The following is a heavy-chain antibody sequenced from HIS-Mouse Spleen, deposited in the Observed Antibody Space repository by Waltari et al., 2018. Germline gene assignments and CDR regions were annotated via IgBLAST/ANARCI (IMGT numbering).Heavy chain of an antibody. CDR3: AREIPYSSSWYDWYFDL. J-gene: IGHJ2*01. Sequence: QLQLQEAGPGLVKPSETLSLPCTVSGGSISRISYYWGWLRPPPGKGLEWIGSIYYSGGTYYNPSLKSRVTISVDTSKNQFSLKLSSVTAADTAVYYCAREIPYSSSWYDWYFDLWGRGTLVTVSS. D-gene: IGHD6-13*01. CDR1: GGSISRISYY. V-gene: IGHV4-39*07. CDR2: IYYSGGT.